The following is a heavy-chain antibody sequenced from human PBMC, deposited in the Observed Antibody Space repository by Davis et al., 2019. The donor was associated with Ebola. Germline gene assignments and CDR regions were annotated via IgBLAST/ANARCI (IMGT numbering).Heavy chain of an antibody. V-gene: IGHV1-18*04. CDR3: ARDPFVDAFDI. CDR2: INPHNGNT. Sequence: ASVKVSCKASGYTFTSYGITWVRQAPGQGLEWMGWINPHNGNTNYAQNVQGRVTMTTVTSTSTAYMELRSLRSDDTAVYYCARDPFVDAFDIWGQGTMVTVSS. CDR1: GYTFTSYG. J-gene: IGHJ3*02.